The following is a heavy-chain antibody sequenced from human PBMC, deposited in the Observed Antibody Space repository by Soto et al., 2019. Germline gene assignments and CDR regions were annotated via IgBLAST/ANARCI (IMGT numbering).Heavy chain of an antibody. CDR2: ISYDGSNK. J-gene: IGHJ6*02. Sequence: GSLRLSCAASGFTFSSYAMHWVRQAPGKGLEWVAVISYDGSNKYYADSVKGRFTISRDNSKNTLYLQMNSLRAEDTAVYYCARDFEDGMDVWGQGTTVTVSS. CDR3: ARDFEDGMDV. CDR1: GFTFSSYA. V-gene: IGHV3-30-3*01.